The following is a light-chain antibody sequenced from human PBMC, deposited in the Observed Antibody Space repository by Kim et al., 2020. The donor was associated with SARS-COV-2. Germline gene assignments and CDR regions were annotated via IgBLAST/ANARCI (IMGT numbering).Light chain of an antibody. Sequence: QSVLTQPPSASGTPGQMVTISCSGSRSNIGSHAVSWYRQLPGTAPKLLIYNSYQRPSGVPDRFSGSKSGTSASLAIGGLQSEDEVDYYCAAWDDSLNGVFFGGGTQLTVL. CDR1: RSNIGSHA. CDR2: NSY. V-gene: IGLV1-44*01. J-gene: IGLJ2*01. CDR3: AAWDDSLNGVF.